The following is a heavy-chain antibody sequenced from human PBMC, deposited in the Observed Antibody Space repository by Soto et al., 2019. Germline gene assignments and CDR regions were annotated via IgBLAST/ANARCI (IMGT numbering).Heavy chain of an antibody. CDR1: GGSIGGAGYS. CDR2: IYESGTI. D-gene: IGHD3-10*01. CDR3: ARAQFYSGSGNYHNLMFDP. V-gene: IGHV4-30-2*01. Sequence: SETLSLTCAVSGGSIGGAGYSWSWIRQPPGGGLDWIGYIYESGTILYNPSLKTRLTISLNWSDKQFSLTLNSVTAADTAVYYCARAQFYSGSGNYHNLMFDPWGQGTQVTVS. J-gene: IGHJ5*02.